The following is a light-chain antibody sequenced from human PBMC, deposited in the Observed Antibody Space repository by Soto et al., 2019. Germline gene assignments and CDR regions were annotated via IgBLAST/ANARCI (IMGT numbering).Light chain of an antibody. Sequence: EILLTQSPGSLSLSPAGSPTLPCRSSQSVSSSYLAWYQQKPGQAPRLLIYDASSRATGIPARFSGSGSGTDFTLTISSLEPEDFAVYYCQQRSNWPWTFGQGTKVDIK. CDR3: QQRSNWPWT. CDR2: DAS. J-gene: IGKJ1*01. V-gene: IGKV3D-20*02. CDR1: QSVSSSY.